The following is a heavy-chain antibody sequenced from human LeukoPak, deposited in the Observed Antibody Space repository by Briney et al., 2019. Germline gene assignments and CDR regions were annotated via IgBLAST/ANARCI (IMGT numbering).Heavy chain of an antibody. Sequence: GGSLRLSCAASGFTFSSYWMTWVRQAPGKGLEWVANINQDGSEKYYVDSVKGRFTISRDNAKNSLYLQMNSLRAEDTALYYCARRYCSGSTCYPYFDYWGQGTLVTVSS. J-gene: IGHJ4*02. V-gene: IGHV3-7*01. D-gene: IGHD2-2*01. CDR3: ARRYCSGSTCYPYFDY. CDR2: INQDGSEK. CDR1: GFTFSSYW.